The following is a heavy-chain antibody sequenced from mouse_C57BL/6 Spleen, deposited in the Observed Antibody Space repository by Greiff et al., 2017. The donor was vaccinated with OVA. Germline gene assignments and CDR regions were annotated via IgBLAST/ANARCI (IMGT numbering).Heavy chain of an antibody. V-gene: IGHV10-1*01. CDR1: GFSFNTFA. Sequence: EVQLVESGGGLVQPKGSLKLSCAASGFSFNTFAMNWVRQAPGKGLEWVARIRSKSNYYATYYADSVKDRFTISRDDSESMVYLQMNNLKTEDTAMDYCVRPDLLQVFPYWGQGTLVTVSA. D-gene: IGHD1-1*01. CDR3: VRPDLLQVFPY. J-gene: IGHJ3*01. CDR2: IRSKSNYYAT.